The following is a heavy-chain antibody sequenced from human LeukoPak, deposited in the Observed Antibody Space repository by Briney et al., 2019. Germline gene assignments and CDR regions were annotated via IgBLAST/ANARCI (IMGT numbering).Heavy chain of an antibody. Sequence: GGSLRLSCATSGFTFSGYWMSWVRQAPGKGLEWVANINQHGNEKYYVDSVKGRFTISRDNAKNSLYLQMNSLRAGDTAVYYCARDARPNYYTSGSGIWGQGTLVTVSS. CDR1: GFTFSGYW. CDR2: INQHGNEK. J-gene: IGHJ4*02. D-gene: IGHD3-10*01. V-gene: IGHV3-7*01. CDR3: ARDARPNYYTSGSGI.